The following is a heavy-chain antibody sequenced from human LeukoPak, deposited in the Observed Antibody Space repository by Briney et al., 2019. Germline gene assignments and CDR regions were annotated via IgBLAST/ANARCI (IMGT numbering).Heavy chain of an antibody. CDR3: ARSPRWEPLPDY. D-gene: IGHD1-26*01. V-gene: IGHV1-2*02. CDR1: GYTFTGYY. CDR2: INPNSGGT. J-gene: IGHJ4*02. Sequence: ASVKVSCKASGYTFTGYYMHWVRQAPGQGLEWMGWINPNSGGTNYAQKFQGRVTMTRDTSISTAYMELSRRRSDDTAVYYCARSPRWEPLPDYWGQGTLVTVSS.